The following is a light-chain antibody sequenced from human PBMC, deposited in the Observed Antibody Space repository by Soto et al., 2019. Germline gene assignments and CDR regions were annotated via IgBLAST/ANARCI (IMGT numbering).Light chain of an antibody. CDR2: SYD. V-gene: IGLV1-44*01. Sequence: QSVLTQPPSASGTPGQRVTISCSGSSSNIGSNTVNWYQQLPGTAPKLLIYSYDQRPSVVPHRFSGSKSGTSASLAISGLQSEDEADYFCAAWDDSLNGWVFGGGTKVTVL. CDR1: SSNIGSNT. J-gene: IGLJ3*02. CDR3: AAWDDSLNGWV.